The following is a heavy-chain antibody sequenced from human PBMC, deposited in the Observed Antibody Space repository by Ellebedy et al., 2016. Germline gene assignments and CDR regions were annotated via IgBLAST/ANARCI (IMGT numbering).Heavy chain of an antibody. J-gene: IGHJ5*02. CDR2: MSHSGST. D-gene: IGHD2-15*01. CDR1: GYSISNGYY. CDR3: AGGCSDRCYGGGYSWFDP. Sequence: SETLSLTCTVSGYSISNGYYWGWVRQSPGKGLEWIGHMSHSGSTYYNPPLKSRVTISVDTSKNQFSLKLTSVTAADTAVYYCAGGCSDRCYGGGYSWFDPWGQGTLVTVSS. V-gene: IGHV4-38-2*02.